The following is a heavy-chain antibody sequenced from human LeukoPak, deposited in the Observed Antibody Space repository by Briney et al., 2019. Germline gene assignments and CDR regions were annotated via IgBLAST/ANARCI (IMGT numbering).Heavy chain of an antibody. CDR1: GGTFSSYA. V-gene: IGHV1-69*04. D-gene: IGHD3-10*01. Sequence: GASVKVSCKASGGTFSSYAISWVRQAPGQGLEWMGRIIPILGIANYAQKFQGRVTITADKSTSTAYMELSSLRSEDTAVYYCARELLWFGGLMGNWGQGTLVTVSS. CDR2: IIPILGIA. J-gene: IGHJ4*02. CDR3: ARELLWFGGLMGN.